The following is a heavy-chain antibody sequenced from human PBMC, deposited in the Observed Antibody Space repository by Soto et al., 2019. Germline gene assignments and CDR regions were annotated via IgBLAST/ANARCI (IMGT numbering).Heavy chain of an antibody. V-gene: IGHV1-69*12. D-gene: IGHD2-21*02. CDR3: ARDLPHSGGDCYLGAFDI. CDR1: GGTFSSYA. Sequence: QVQLVQSGAEVKKPGSSVKVSCKASGGTFSSYAISWVRQAPGQGLEWMGGIIPIFGTANYAQKFQGRVTITADESTSKAYMELSRLRSEDTAVYYCARDLPHSGGDCYLGAFDIWGQGTMVTVSS. CDR2: IIPIFGTA. J-gene: IGHJ3*02.